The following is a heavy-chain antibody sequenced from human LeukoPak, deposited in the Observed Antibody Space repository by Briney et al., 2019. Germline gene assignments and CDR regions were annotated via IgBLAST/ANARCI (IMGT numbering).Heavy chain of an antibody. CDR1: GGSISSYY. CDR3: ARARDDYINNWFDP. V-gene: IGHV4-59*01. J-gene: IGHJ5*02. Sequence: SETLSLTCTVSGGSISSYYWSWIRQPPGKGLEWIGYVFYSGNTNYNPSLKSRVTISVDASKSQLSLKLSSVTAADTAVYYCARARDDYINNWFDPWGQGTLVTVSS. D-gene: IGHD5-24*01. CDR2: VFYSGNT.